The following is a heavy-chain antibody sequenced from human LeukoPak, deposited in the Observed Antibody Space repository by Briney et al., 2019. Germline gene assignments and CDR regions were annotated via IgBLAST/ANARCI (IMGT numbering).Heavy chain of an antibody. CDR3: AREGTMPAAGTIWLGALDI. D-gene: IGHD6-13*01. Sequence: GGSLRVSCAASGFTFRNYVMHWVRRAPGSGLDRPALIASDGIFKYHADAAKGRTTISSDNINHALQMKMNSLRSHHTPVYHCAREGTMPAAGTIWLGALDIWVQGTMVIVSS. CDR2: IASDGIFK. CDR1: GFTFRNYV. J-gene: IGHJ3*02. V-gene: IGHV3-30*04.